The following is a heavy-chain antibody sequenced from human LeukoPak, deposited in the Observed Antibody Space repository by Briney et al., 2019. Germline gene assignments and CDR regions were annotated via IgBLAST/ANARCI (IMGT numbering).Heavy chain of an antibody. CDR3: AKDARVRGVITLDY. CDR2: ISGSGGST. J-gene: IGHJ4*02. Sequence: GGSLRLSCAASGFTFSSYAMSWVRQAPGKGLEWVSAISGSGGSTYYADSVKGRFTISRDNSKNTLYLQVNSLRAEDTAVYYCAKDARVRGVITLDYWGQGTLVTVSS. D-gene: IGHD3-10*01. CDR1: GFTFSSYA. V-gene: IGHV3-23*01.